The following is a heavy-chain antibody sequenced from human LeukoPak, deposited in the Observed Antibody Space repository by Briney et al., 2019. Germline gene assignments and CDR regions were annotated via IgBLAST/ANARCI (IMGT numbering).Heavy chain of an antibody. CDR2: IYYSGSN. J-gene: IGHJ5*02. CDR3: ARIKYDYVWGSYRRINWFDP. V-gene: IGHV4-59*01. D-gene: IGHD3-16*02. Sequence: SETLSLTCTVSGGSISSYYWSWVRQPPGKGLEWIGYIYYSGSNNYNPSHESRVTISVDTSKNQLSLKLSSVTAADTAVYYCARIKYDYVWGSYRRINWFDPWGQGTLVTVSS. CDR1: GGSISSYY.